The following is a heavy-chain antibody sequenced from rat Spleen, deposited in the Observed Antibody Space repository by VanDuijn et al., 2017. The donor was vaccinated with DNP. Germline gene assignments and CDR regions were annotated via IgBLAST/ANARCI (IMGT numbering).Heavy chain of an antibody. Sequence: EVQLVESGGGLVQPGRSLKLSCAASGFTFSNYDMACVRQAPTKGLEWVAGISPSGGSTYYRDSVKGRFTVYRDNTKSILYLQMDILKSEDTASYYCASPNDGEYEGWFAYWGQCTLVTVSS. CDR2: ISPSGGST. V-gene: IGHV5-25*01. D-gene: IGHD1-11*01. CDR3: ASPNDGEYEGWFAY. J-gene: IGHJ3*01. CDR1: GFTFSNYD.